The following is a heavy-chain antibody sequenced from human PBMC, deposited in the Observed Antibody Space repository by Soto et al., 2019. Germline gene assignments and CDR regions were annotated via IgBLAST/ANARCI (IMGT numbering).Heavy chain of an antibody. Sequence: PGESLKISCKGSGYSFTKYWIGWVRQMPGKGLEWMGIINPYEYDTRYSPSFQGQVTISADKSISTVYLQWSSLKASDTAMYFCTRQMIQPQMRYNMDVWGQGTTVTVS. CDR3: TRQMIQPQMRYNMDV. CDR1: GYSFTKYW. J-gene: IGHJ6*02. D-gene: IGHD1-1*01. CDR2: INPYEYDT. V-gene: IGHV5-51*01.